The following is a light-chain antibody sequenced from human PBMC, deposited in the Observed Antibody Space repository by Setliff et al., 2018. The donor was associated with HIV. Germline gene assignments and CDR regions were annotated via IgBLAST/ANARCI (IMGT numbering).Light chain of an antibody. Sequence: SYELTQPPSVSVAPGKTARITCGVNNIGSKSVHWYQQKPGQAPVLVVYDNSDRPSGTPERFSGSNSGNTATLTISRVEAGDEADYYCQVWDSSSDHHVFGTGTKVT. J-gene: IGLJ1*01. V-gene: IGLV3-21*03. CDR1: NIGSKS. CDR3: QVWDSSSDHHV. CDR2: DNS.